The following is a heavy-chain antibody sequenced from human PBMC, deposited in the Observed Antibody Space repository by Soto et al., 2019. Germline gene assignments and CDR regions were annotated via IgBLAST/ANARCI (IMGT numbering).Heavy chain of an antibody. CDR2: IPNNGSP. CDR1: GGSVRTGSYH. J-gene: IGHJ4*02. V-gene: IGHV4-61*01. CDR3: ARIGWGGDS. Sequence: VQLQESGPGWVKPSETLSLTCSVSGGSVRTGSYHWSWIRQPPGKGLEWIGFIPNNGSPDYNPSLKSRVVVSIDRSKNQFSLKVNSVTAVDTAVYFCARIGWGGDSWGQGTLVTVPS. D-gene: IGHD7-27*01.